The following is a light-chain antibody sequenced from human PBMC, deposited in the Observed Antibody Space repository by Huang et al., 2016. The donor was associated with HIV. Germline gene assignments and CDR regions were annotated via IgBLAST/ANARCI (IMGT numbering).Light chain of an antibody. CDR1: QGIKNY. J-gene: IGKJ4*01. V-gene: IGKV1-27*01. Sequence: DIQMTQSPSSLSASVGDRVTITCRASQGIKNYLAWYQQKPGTVPKRLIYAASTLQSGVRARFSGSGSETDFILTISGLQPEDVATYYCQKYDSAPLTFGGGTKVEIK. CDR2: AAS. CDR3: QKYDSAPLT.